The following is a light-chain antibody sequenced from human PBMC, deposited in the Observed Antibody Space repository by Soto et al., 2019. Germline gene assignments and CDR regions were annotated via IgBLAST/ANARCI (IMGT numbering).Light chain of an antibody. CDR2: EVS. CDR3: CSYAGSSTYV. Sequence: QSVLTQPASVSGSPGQSITISCTGTSSDVGSYNLVSWYQQHPGKAPKLMIYEVSKRPSGVSNRFSGSKSGNTASLTISGLQAEDEADYYCCSYAGSSTYVFGTGTKVTV. J-gene: IGLJ1*01. CDR1: SSDVGSYNL. V-gene: IGLV2-23*02.